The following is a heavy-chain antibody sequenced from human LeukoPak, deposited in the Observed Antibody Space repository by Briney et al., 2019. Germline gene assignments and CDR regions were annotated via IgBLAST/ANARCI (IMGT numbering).Heavy chain of an antibody. Sequence: GGSLRLSCAASGFTFSSYGMSWVRQAPGKGLEWVSVIYSGGSTYYADSVKGRFTISRDNSKNSLYLQMNSLRAEDTAVYYCARGHSSSWMSEIDYWGQGTLVTVSS. CDR2: IYSGGST. V-gene: IGHV3-66*01. D-gene: IGHD6-13*01. CDR1: GFTFSSYG. J-gene: IGHJ4*02. CDR3: ARGHSSSWMSEIDY.